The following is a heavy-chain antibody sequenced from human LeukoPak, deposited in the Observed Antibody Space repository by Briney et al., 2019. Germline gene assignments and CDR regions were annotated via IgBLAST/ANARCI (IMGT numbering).Heavy chain of an antibody. J-gene: IGHJ5*02. CDR3: ARPVVRGQSWGNRFDP. D-gene: IGHD3-10*01. CDR1: GYSFTSYW. V-gene: IGHV5-51*01. CDR2: IYPGDSDT. Sequence: GESLKISCKGSGYSFTSYWIGWVRQMPGKGLEWMGIIYPGDSDTRYSPSFQGQVTISADKSISTAYLQWSSLKASDTAMYYCARPVVRGQSWGNRFDPWGQGTLVTVSS.